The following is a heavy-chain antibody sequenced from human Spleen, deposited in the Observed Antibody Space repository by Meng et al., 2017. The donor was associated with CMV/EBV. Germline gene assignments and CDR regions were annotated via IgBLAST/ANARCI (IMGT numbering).Heavy chain of an antibody. V-gene: IGHV3-9*01. CDR2: ISWNSGSI. CDR3: AGGPVGYCSSTSCYYYYYGMDV. Sequence: SLKISCAASGFTFDDYAMHWVRQAPGKGLEWVSGISWNSGSIGYADSVKGRFTISRDNAKNSLYLQMNSLRAEDTAVYYCAGGPVGYCSSTSCYYYYYGMDVWGQGTTVTVSS. J-gene: IGHJ6*02. D-gene: IGHD2-2*01. CDR1: GFTFDDYA.